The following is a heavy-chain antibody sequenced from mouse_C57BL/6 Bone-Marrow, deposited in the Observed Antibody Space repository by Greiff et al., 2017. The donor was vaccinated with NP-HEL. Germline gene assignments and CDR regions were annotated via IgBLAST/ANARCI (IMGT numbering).Heavy chain of an antibody. D-gene: IGHD1-1*01. CDR2: IYPRDGST. CDR3: AGLYYGSSYYAMDY. Sequence: VKLQESGPELVKPGASVKLSCKASGYTFTSYDINWVKQRPGQGLEWIGWIYPRDGSTKYNEKFKGKATLTVDTSSSTAYMELHSLTSEDSAVYFCAGLYYGSSYYAMDYWGQGTSGTVAS. V-gene: IGHV1-85*01. CDR1: GYTFTSYD. J-gene: IGHJ4*01.